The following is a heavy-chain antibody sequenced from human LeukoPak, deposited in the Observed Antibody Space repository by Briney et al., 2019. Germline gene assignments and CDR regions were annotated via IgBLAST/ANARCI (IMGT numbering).Heavy chain of an antibody. V-gene: IGHV4-59*08. J-gene: IGHJ6*03. CDR2: IFYSGST. D-gene: IGHD6-6*01. CDR3: ARWSGSVTARNYYYYMDV. Sequence: SETLSLTCTVSGGSLSSYYWSWIRQPPGKGLEWIGYIFYSGSTNYNPSLKSRVTISVDTSKNQLSLRLSSVTAADTAVYYCARWSGSVTARNYYYYMDVWGEGTTVTVSS. CDR1: GGSLSSYY.